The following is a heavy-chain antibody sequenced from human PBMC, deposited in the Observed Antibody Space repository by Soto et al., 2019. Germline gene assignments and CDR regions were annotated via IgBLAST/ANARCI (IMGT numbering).Heavy chain of an antibody. D-gene: IGHD3-3*01. CDR1: GFTFSSYA. CDR2: ISGSGGST. J-gene: IGHJ6*02. V-gene: IGHV3-23*01. Sequence: GGSLRLSCAASGFTFSSYAMSWVRQAPGKGLEWVSPISGSGGSTYYADSVKGRFTNSRDNSKNTLYLQMNSLRAEDTAVYYCAKAIANYDFWSGYYPGGYYYGMDVWGQGTTVTVSS. CDR3: AKAIANYDFWSGYYPGGYYYGMDV.